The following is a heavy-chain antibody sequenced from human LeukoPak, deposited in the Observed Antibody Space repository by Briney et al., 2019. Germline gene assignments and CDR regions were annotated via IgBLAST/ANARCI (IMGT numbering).Heavy chain of an antibody. V-gene: IGHV3-30*01. J-gene: IGHJ4*02. CDR2: ISYDGSNK. D-gene: IGHD3-3*01. CDR1: GFTFSSYA. Sequence: GGSLRLSCAASGFTFSSYAMHWVRQAPGKGLEGVAVISYDGSNKYYADSVKGRFTISRDNSKNTLYLQMNSLRAEDTAVYYCARGKFITIFGVVPSHFDYWGQGTLVTVSS. CDR3: ARGKFITIFGVVPSHFDY.